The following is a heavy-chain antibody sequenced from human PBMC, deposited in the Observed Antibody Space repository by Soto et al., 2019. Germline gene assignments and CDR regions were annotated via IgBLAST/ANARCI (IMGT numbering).Heavy chain of an antibody. Sequence: QVQLVESGGGGVQPGRSLRLSCAASGFTFSSYGMHWVRQAPGKGLEWVAVISYDGSNKYYADSVKGRFTISRDNSKNTLYLQMNSLRAEDTAVYYCAKELRPQYSSSWYRDCIYGMDVWGQGTTVTVSS. CDR3: AKELRPQYSSSWYRDCIYGMDV. CDR1: GFTFSSYG. V-gene: IGHV3-30*18. D-gene: IGHD6-13*01. CDR2: ISYDGSNK. J-gene: IGHJ6*02.